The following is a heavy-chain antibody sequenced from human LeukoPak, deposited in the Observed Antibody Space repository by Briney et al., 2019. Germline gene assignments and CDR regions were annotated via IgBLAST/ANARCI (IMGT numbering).Heavy chain of an antibody. CDR1: GFTFSSYW. V-gene: IGHV3-7*03. J-gene: IGHJ5*02. Sequence: PGGSLRLSCAASGFTFSSYWMSRVRQAPGKGLEWVANIKQNGSEEVYVDSVKGRFTISRDNSKNTLYLQMNSLRAEDTAVYYCAKDGTTIFGGDGWFDPWGQGTLVTVSS. CDR3: AKDGTTIFGGDGWFDP. CDR2: IKQNGSEE. D-gene: IGHD3-3*01.